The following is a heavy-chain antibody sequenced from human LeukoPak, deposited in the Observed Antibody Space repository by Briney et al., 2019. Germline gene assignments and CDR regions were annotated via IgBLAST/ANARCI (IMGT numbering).Heavy chain of an antibody. CDR1: GYTFTGYY. CDR2: INPNTNGA. J-gene: IGHJ4*02. V-gene: IGHV1-2*02. D-gene: IGHD2/OR15-2a*01. Sequence: ASVKVSCKASGYTFTGYYIHWVRRAPGQGLEWMGWINPNTNGANFDPKFQGRVTMTRDTSINTAYMELSRLSSDDTAMYFCARDEGRICPDYWGQGTLVTVSS. CDR3: ARDEGRICPDY.